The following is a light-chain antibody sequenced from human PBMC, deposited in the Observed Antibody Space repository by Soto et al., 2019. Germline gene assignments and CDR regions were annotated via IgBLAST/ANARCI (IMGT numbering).Light chain of an antibody. J-gene: IGLJ2*01. Sequence: QSVLTQPASVSGSPGQSITISCTGTSSDVGGYNYVSWYQQHLGKAPKLMIYDVSNRPSGVSNRFSGSKSGNTASLTISGLQAEDEADYYCSSYTRSSTQVFGGGTKVTVL. CDR2: DVS. V-gene: IGLV2-14*01. CDR3: SSYTRSSTQV. CDR1: SSDVGGYNY.